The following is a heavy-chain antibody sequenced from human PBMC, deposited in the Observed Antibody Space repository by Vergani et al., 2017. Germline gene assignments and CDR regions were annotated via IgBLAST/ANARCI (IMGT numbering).Heavy chain of an antibody. CDR3: ARDREQQLARYWFDP. D-gene: IGHD6-13*01. CDR2: IYYSGST. J-gene: IGHJ5*02. CDR1: GGSISSYY. V-gene: IGHV4-59*01. Sequence: QLQLQESGPGLVKPSETLSLTCTVSGGSISSYYWSWIRQPPGKGLEWIGYIYYSGSTNYNPSLKSRVTISVDTSKNQFSLKLSSVTAADTAVYYCARDREQQLARYWFDPWGQGTLVTVSS.